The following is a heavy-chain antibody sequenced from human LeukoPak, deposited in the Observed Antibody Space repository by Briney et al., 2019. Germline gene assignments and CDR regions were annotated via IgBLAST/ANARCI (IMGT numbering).Heavy chain of an antibody. J-gene: IGHJ4*02. V-gene: IGHV3-21*01. CDR1: GFTFSSYS. CDR2: ISSSSSYI. CDR3: AKAIPGIAVAGMNFDY. Sequence: GGSLRLSCAAPGFTFSSYSMNWVRQAPGKGLEWVSSISSSSSYIYYADSVKGRFTISRDNAKNSLYLQMNSLRAEDTAVYYCAKAIPGIAVAGMNFDYWGQGTLVTVSS. D-gene: IGHD6-19*01.